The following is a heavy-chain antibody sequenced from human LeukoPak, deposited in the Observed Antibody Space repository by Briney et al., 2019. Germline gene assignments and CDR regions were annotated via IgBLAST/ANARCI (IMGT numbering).Heavy chain of an antibody. D-gene: IGHD1/OR15-1a*01. CDR2: ISAYNGNT. J-gene: IGHJ4*02. CDR3: ARDYVVMTAREQYFDY. CDR1: GGTFSSYG. V-gene: IGHV1-18*01. Sequence: GASVKVSCKASGGTFSSYGISWVRQAPGQGLEWMGWISAYNGNTNYAQKLQGRVTMTTDTSTSTAYMELRSLRSDDTAVYYCARDYVVMTAREQYFDYWGQGTLVTVSS.